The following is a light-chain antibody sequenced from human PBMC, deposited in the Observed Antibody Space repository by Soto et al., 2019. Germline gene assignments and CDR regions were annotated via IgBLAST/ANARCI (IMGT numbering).Light chain of an antibody. J-gene: IGKJ1*01. CDR3: QQYNSYSRT. CDR1: QSISSW. Sequence: DIQMTQSPSTLSASVGDRVTITCRASQSISSWLAWYQQKPGKAPNLLIYKSSSLESAVPSRCSGSVSGTDFTLTISHLQAHDFVTDNCQQYNSYSRTVGRGIKVVS. V-gene: IGKV1-5*03. CDR2: KSS.